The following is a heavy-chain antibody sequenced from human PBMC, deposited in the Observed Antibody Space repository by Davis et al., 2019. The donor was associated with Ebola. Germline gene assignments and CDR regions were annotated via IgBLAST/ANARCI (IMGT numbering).Heavy chain of an antibody. Sequence: GESLKISCAASGFIFSSYAMSWVRQAPEKGLEWVSSISVRSITYHADSVKGRFTISRDNSKNTLYLQMNSPRAEDTAVYYCAKVHPPTTVTTGWFDPWGQGTLVTVSS. V-gene: IGHV3-23*01. CDR3: AKVHPPTTVTTGWFDP. CDR2: ISVRSIT. J-gene: IGHJ5*02. D-gene: IGHD4-17*01. CDR1: GFIFSSYA.